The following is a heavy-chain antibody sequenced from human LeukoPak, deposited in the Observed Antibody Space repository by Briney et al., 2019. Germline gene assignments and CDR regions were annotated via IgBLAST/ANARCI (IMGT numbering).Heavy chain of an antibody. D-gene: IGHD5-24*01. V-gene: IGHV4-59*01. Sequence: PSETLSLTCTVSGGTISSYYWSWIRQPPGKGLEWIGYIYYSGSTNYNPSLKSRVTISVDTSKNQFSLKLSSVTAADTAVYYCARLPDGYSGDYWGQGTLVTVSS. CDR3: ARLPDGYSGDY. J-gene: IGHJ4*02. CDR1: GGTISSYY. CDR2: IYYSGST.